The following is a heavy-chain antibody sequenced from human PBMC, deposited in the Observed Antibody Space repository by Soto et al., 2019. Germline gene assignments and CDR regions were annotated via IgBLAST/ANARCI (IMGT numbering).Heavy chain of an antibody. D-gene: IGHD4-17*01. CDR1: GGSISSGDCY. J-gene: IGHJ4*02. CDR2: IYYSGST. V-gene: IGHV4-30-4*01. Sequence: ASETLSLTCTVSGGSISSGDCYWSWIRQPPGKGLEWIGYIYYSGSTYYNPSLKSRVTISVDTSKNQFSLKLSSVTAADTAVYYCARGNAVDYGASPDYWGQGTLVTVSS. CDR3: ARGNAVDYGASPDY.